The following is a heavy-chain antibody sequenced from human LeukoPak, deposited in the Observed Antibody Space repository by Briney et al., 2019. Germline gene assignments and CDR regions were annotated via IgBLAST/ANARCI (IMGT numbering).Heavy chain of an antibody. V-gene: IGHV1-69*05. D-gene: IGHD3-10*01. J-gene: IGHJ4*02. CDR1: GGTFSSYA. CDR2: IIPIFGTA. CDR3: CCYYGSGSYYIFDY. Sequence: SVKVSCKASGGTFSSYAIIWVRQAPGQGLEWMGGIIPIFGTANYAQKFQGRVTITTDESTSTAYMELSSLRSEDTAVYYCCCYYGSGSYYIFDYWGQGTLVTVSS.